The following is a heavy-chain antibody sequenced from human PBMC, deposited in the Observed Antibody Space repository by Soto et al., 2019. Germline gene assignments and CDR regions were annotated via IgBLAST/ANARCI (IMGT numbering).Heavy chain of an antibody. CDR2: VYHTGRT. J-gene: IGHJ4*02. Sequence: SETLSLTCTVSGVSFKSGSYSWSWFRQPPGKGLEWIGYVYHTGRTSYNPSLKSRVSISMDTSKDQFSLNLDSVTAADTAVYFCARDFAYFDAWGQGTLVTVSS. V-gene: IGHV4-61*01. CDR1: GVSFKSGSYS. CDR3: ARDFAYFDA. D-gene: IGHD3-3*01.